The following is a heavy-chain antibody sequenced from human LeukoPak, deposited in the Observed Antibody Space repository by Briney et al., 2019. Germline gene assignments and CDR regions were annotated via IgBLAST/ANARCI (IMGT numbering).Heavy chain of an antibody. D-gene: IGHD5-18*01. Sequence: SGPTLVNPTQTLTLTCTLSGFSISTSKMCVNWIDQPPGKALEWLARIDWDGDTWYSTSLKTRLTISKDTSKNQVVLRMTNMDPVDTATYYCARTNTDVDRVFDYWGQGTLVTVSS. J-gene: IGHJ4*02. CDR3: ARTNTDVDRVFDY. V-gene: IGHV2-70*11. CDR2: IDWDGDT. CDR1: GFSISTSKMC.